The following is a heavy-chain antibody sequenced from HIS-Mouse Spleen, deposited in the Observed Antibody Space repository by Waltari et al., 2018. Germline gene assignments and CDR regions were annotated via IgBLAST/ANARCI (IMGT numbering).Heavy chain of an antibody. J-gene: IGHJ4*02. CDR2: IYSGGST. Sequence: EVQLVESGGGLIQPGGSLRLSCAASGFTVSSNYMSWVRKAPGKGMGWVLVIYSGGSTYYAESVKGRFTISRDNSKNTLYLQMNSLRAEDTAVYYCASGPYGDYGDYWGQGTLVTVSS. D-gene: IGHD4-17*01. CDR1: GFTVSSNY. V-gene: IGHV3-53*01. CDR3: ASGPYGDYGDY.